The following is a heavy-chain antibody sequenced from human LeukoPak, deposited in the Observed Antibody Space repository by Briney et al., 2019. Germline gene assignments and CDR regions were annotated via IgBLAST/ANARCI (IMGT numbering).Heavy chain of an antibody. D-gene: IGHD3-22*01. Sequence: GGTLRLSCAASGFTFSSYGMSWVRQAPGKGLEWVSAISGSGGSTYYADSVKGRFTISRDNSENTLYLQTNSLRAEGTAVYYCAKRPRGTMLVVVDVLFDFWGQGTLVTVSS. V-gene: IGHV3-23*01. J-gene: IGHJ4*02. CDR3: AKRPRGTMLVVVDVLFDF. CDR2: ISGSGGST. CDR1: GFTFSSYG.